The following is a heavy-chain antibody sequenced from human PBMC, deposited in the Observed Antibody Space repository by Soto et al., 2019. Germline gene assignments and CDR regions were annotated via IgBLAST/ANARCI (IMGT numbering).Heavy chain of an antibody. CDR2: ISSSSSTI. CDR1: GFTFSSYS. Sequence: GGSLRLSCAASGFTFSSYSMNWVRQAPGKGLEWVSYISSSSSTIYYADSVKGRFTISRDNAKNSLYLQMNSLRDEDTAVYYCASEIFGVDHYHGGDYWGQGTLVTVSS. CDR3: ASEIFGVDHYHGGDY. J-gene: IGHJ4*02. V-gene: IGHV3-48*02. D-gene: IGHD3-3*01.